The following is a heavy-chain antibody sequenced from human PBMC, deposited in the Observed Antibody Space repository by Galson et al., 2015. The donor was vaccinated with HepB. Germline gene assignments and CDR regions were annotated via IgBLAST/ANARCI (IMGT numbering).Heavy chain of an antibody. D-gene: IGHD4-17*01. J-gene: IGHJ4*02. CDR2: IYYSGTT. CDR1: GGSISIRRYY. Sequence: ETLSLTCSVSGGSISIRRYYWGWIRQPPGKGLEWIGSIYYSGTTYYNPSLESRVTISVDTSKNQFSLKLSSVTAADAAVYYCARDYGDYHYSFDYWGQGTLVTVSS. CDR3: ARDYGDYHYSFDY. V-gene: IGHV4-39*01.